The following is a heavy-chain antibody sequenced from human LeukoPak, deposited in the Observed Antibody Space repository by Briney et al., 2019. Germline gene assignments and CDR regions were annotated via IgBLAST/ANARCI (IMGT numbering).Heavy chain of an antibody. J-gene: IGHJ4*02. CDR3: AKSTTYDFWTGFSFDY. V-gene: IGHV3-23*01. CDR2: ISGSGGST. D-gene: IGHD3-3*01. Sequence: PGGSLRLSCAASGFTFSSYAMSWVRQAPGKGLEWVSAISGSGGSTYYADSVKGRFTISRDNSKNTLYLQMHSLRVEDTAVYYCAKSTTYDFWTGFSFDYWGQGTLVTVSS. CDR1: GFTFSSYA.